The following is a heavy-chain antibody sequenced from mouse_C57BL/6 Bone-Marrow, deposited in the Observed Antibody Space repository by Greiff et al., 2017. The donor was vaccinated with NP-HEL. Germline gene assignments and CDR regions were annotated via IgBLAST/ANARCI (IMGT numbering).Heavy chain of an antibody. D-gene: IGHD1-1*01. Sequence: QVQLQQSGAELVRPGASVTLSCKASGYNINDYEMHWVKQTPVHGLEWIGAIDPETGGTAYNQKFKGKAILTADKSSSPAYMELRSLTSEDSAVCYCALEGSRGFACWGQGTLVTVSA. J-gene: IGHJ3*01. CDR1: GYNINDYE. CDR3: ALEGSRGFAC. V-gene: IGHV1-15*01. CDR2: IDPETGGT.